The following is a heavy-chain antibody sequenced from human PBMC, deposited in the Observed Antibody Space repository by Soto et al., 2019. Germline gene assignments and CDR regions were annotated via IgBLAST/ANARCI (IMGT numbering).Heavy chain of an antibody. Sequence: GGSLRLSCAASGFTFTNYAMGWVRQAPGKGLEWVSVISSGGSTYYADSVTGRFTVSRDNSKNTLSLQMNSLRAEDTAVYYCAKRRGAGGHFDYWGQGALVTVSS. CDR2: ISSGGST. D-gene: IGHD2-15*01. V-gene: IGHV3-23*01. CDR3: AKRRGAGGHFDY. CDR1: GFTFTNYA. J-gene: IGHJ4*02.